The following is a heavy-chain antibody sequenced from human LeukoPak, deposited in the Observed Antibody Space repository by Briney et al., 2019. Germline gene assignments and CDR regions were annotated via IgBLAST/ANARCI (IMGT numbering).Heavy chain of an antibody. CDR1: GGSISSYY. D-gene: IGHD2-15*01. CDR3: TRNAGSVGASYDY. CDR2: IYYSGST. V-gene: IGHV4-59*08. Sequence: SETLSLTCNVSGGSISSYYWSWIRQPPGQGLEWIGYIYYSGSTNYNPSLKSRVTTSVDTSKNQFSLKLTSVTAADTAVYYCTRNAGSVGASYDYWGQGTLVTVSS. J-gene: IGHJ4*02.